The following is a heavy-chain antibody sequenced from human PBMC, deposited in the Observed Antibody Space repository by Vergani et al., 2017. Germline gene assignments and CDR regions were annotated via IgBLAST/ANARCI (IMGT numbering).Heavy chain of an antibody. V-gene: IGHV3-30-3*02. CDR2: ISYDGSNK. Sequence: QVQLVESGGGVVQPGRSLRLSCAASGFTFSSYAMHWVRQAPGKGLEWVAVISYDGSNKYYADSVKGRFTISRDNSKNTLYLQMNSLRAEDTAVYYCAKRGSDYSGSYPLDYWGQGTLVTVSS. D-gene: IGHD1-26*01. J-gene: IGHJ4*02. CDR3: AKRGSDYSGSYPLDY. CDR1: GFTFSSYA.